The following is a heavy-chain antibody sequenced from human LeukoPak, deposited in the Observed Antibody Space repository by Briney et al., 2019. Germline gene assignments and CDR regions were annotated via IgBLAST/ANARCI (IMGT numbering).Heavy chain of an antibody. D-gene: IGHD6-19*01. CDR1: GLTFSSYG. V-gene: IGHV3-33*01. J-gene: IGHJ6*02. CDR2: IWYDGSNK. CDR3: ARDLRPSSGWYSYYYYYGMDV. Sequence: EGSLRLSCAASGLTFSSYGMHWVRQAPGKGLEWVAVIWYDGSNKYYADSVKGRFTISRDNSKNTLYLQMNSLRAEDTAVYYCARDLRPSSGWYSYYYYYGMDVWGQGTTVTVSS.